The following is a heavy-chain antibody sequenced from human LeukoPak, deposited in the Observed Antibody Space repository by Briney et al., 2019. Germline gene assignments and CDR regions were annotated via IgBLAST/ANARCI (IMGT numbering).Heavy chain of an antibody. CDR3: ARGDSGSYLIF. Sequence: GESLRLSCAASGFTFNIYTMYWVRQAPGKGLEWVSGIRHSDGNTYYADSVKGRFTISSDKSKNILFLQMNSLRAEDTAVYYCARGDSGSYLIFWGQGTLVTVSS. D-gene: IGHD1-26*01. CDR2: IRHSDGNT. J-gene: IGHJ4*02. CDR1: GFTFNIYT. V-gene: IGHV3-23*01.